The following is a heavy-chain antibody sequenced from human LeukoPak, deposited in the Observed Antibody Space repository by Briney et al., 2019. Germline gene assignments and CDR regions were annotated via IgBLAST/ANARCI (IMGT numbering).Heavy chain of an antibody. Sequence: GGSLRLSCAASGFTFSSYGMHWVRQAPGKGLEWVAFIRYDGSNKYYADSVKGRFTISRDNAKNTVYLQMNSLRAEDTAVYYCARGKYGGYFIDYWGQGTLVTVSS. V-gene: IGHV3-30*02. D-gene: IGHD5-12*01. CDR3: ARGKYGGYFIDY. J-gene: IGHJ4*02. CDR2: IRYDGSNK. CDR1: GFTFSSYG.